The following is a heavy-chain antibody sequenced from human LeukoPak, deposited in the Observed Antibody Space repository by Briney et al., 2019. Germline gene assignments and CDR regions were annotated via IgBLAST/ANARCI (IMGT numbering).Heavy chain of an antibody. CDR3: ARESYYYGSGSYSPFAY. V-gene: IGHV4-34*01. CDR2: INHSGST. J-gene: IGHJ4*02. Sequence: GSLRLSCAASGFTFSSYSMNWVRQAPGKGLEWIGEINHSGSTNYNPSLKSRVTISVDTSKNQFSLKLSSVTAADTAVYYCARESYYYGSGSYSPFAYWGEGTLVTASS. CDR1: GFTFSSYS. D-gene: IGHD3-10*01.